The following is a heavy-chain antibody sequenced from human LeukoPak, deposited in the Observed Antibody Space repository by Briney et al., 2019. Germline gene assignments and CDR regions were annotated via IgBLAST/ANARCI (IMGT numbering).Heavy chain of an antibody. CDR2: IWYDGSNK. V-gene: IGHV3-33*01. D-gene: IGHD1-1*01. CDR3: ARDQLNYYYYYGMDV. J-gene: IGHJ6*02. CDR1: GFTFSSYG. Sequence: HAGGSLRLSCTASGFTFSSYGMHWVRQAPGKGLEWVAVIWYDGSNKYYADSVKGRFTISRDNSKNTLYLQMNGLRAEDTAVYYCARDQLNYYYYYGMDVWGQGTTVTVSS.